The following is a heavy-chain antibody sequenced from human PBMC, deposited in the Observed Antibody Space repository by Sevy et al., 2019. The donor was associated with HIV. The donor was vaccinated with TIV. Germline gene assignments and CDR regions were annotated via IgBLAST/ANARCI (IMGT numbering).Heavy chain of an antibody. J-gene: IGHJ4*02. CDR1: GFTFSKYS. D-gene: IGHD2-8*01. CDR2: FSFGCGKI. V-gene: IGHV3-23*01. Sequence: GGALRLSCAASGFTFSKYSMSWIRKTPGKGLVWVSTFSFGCGKINYADSVKGRFTISRDDSRNTFYLQMNSLRAEDTAIYYGAREGCTKPHDYWGQGSVVTVSS. CDR3: AREGCTKPHDY.